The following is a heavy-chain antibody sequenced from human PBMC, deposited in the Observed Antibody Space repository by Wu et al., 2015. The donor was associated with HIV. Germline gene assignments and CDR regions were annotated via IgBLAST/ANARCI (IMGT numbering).Heavy chain of an antibody. D-gene: IGHD2-15*01. Sequence: QVQLVQSGAEVKKPGSSVKVSCKASGGTFSSYAISWVRQAPGQGLEWMGWINPSNGDTRYARQFEDRVTMTRDTSNTTTYMELSGLTSDDTAVYFCTKYVGYCYFDLWGRGTPVAVSS. CDR3: TKYVGYCYFDL. V-gene: IGHV1-2*02. CDR1: GGTFSSYA. CDR2: INPSNGDT. J-gene: IGHJ2*01.